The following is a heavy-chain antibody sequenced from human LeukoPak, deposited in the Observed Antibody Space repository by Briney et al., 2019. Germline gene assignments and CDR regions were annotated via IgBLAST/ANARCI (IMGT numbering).Heavy chain of an antibody. J-gene: IGHJ4*02. Sequence: ASVKVSCKASGYTFTSYDINWVRQVTGQGLEWMGWMNPNNGNTGYVQKFQGRVTMTRDTSIGTAYMELSCLRSEDTAVYYCARDRVGVGGNGWENWGQGTLVTVSS. CDR3: ARDRVGVGGNGWEN. D-gene: IGHD6-19*01. V-gene: IGHV1-8*01. CDR1: GYTFTSYD. CDR2: MNPNNGNT.